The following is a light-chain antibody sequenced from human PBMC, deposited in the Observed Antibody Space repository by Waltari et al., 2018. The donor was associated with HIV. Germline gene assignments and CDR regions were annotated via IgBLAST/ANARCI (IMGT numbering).Light chain of an antibody. CDR2: GAS. CDR1: QTVSNNF. J-gene: IGKJ1*01. Sequence: IVLTQSPDTLSLSPGDRATLPCRASQTVSNNFVPWYQQQPDQAPRLVIFGASTRATGIPDRFVAGGSGTDFTLTITSLEPEDFAVYYCQQFGNFPRTFGQGTRLEVK. V-gene: IGKV3-20*01. CDR3: QQFGNFPRT.